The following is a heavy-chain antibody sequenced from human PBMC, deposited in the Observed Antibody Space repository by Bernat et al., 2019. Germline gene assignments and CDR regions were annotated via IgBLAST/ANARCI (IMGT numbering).Heavy chain of an antibody. V-gene: IGHV3-30-3*01. CDR1: GFSFSSYA. Sequence: QVRPVESGGGVVQPGRSLRLSCAASGFSFSSYAMYWVRQAPGKGLEWVAVISYDGSNKYYADSVKGRFTISRDSSKNTVYLQMNTLRADDTAVYYCARDKSDYYDSSGYLYYWGQGSLVTVSS. D-gene: IGHD3-22*01. J-gene: IGHJ4*02. CDR3: ARDKSDYYDSSGYLYY. CDR2: ISYDGSNK.